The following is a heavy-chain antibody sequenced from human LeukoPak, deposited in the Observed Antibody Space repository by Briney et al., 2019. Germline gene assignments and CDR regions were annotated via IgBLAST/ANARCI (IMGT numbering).Heavy chain of an antibody. CDR3: AREGWFGELFGHHYNWFDP. CDR1: GGSISSSSYY. D-gene: IGHD3-10*01. V-gene: IGHV4-39*07. J-gene: IGHJ5*02. CDR2: IDYSGST. Sequence: SETLSLTCTVSGGSISSSSYYWGWIRQPPGKGLEWIGSIDYSGSTYYNPSLKSRVTISVDTSKNQFSLKLSSVTAADTAVYYCAREGWFGELFGHHYNWFDPWGQGTLVTVSS.